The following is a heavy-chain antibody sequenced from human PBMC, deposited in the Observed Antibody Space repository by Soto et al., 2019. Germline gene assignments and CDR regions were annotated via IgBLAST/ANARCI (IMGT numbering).Heavy chain of an antibody. D-gene: IGHD3-10*01. J-gene: IGHJ4*02. CDR2: IYYSGST. CDR3: ARRRGFGELLYYFDY. Sequence: SETLSLTCTVSGGSISSGGYYWSWIRQHPGKGLEWIGYIYYSGSTYYNPSLKSRVTISVDTSKNQFSLKLSSVTAADTAVYYCARRRGFGELLYYFDYWGQGTLVTVSS. V-gene: IGHV4-31*03. CDR1: GGSISSGGYY.